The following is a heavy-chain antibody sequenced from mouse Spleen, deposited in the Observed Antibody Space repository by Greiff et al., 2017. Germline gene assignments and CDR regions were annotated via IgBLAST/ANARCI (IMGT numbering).Heavy chain of an antibody. Sequence: QVQLQQSGPELVKPGASVKISCKASGYAFSSSWMNWVKQRPGKGLEWIGRIYPGDGDTNYNGKFKGKATLTADKSSSTAYMQLSSLTSEDSAVYFCARSLIPRGFAYWGQGTLVTVSA. CDR1: GYAFSSSW. D-gene: IGHD1-1*01. J-gene: IGHJ3*01. CDR3: ARSLIPRGFAY. V-gene: IGHV1-82*01. CDR2: IYPGDGDT.